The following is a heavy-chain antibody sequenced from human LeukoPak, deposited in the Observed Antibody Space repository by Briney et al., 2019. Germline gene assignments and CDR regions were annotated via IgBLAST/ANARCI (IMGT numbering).Heavy chain of an antibody. CDR2: IYSGGST. CDR1: GFTVSSNY. Sequence: GGSLRLSCAASGFTVSSNYMSWVRQAPGKGLEWVSLIYSGGSTYYADSVKGRFTISRDDAKNSLYLQMNSLRDEDTAVYYCARDHGYAFDYWGQGTLVTVSS. D-gene: IGHD5-12*01. J-gene: IGHJ4*02. CDR3: ARDHGYAFDY. V-gene: IGHV3-66*01.